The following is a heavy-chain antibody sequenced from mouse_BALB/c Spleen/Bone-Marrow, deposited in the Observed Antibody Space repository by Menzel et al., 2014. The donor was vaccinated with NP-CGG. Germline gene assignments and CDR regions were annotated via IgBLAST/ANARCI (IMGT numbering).Heavy chain of an antibody. V-gene: IGHV5-12*02. CDR3: ARQLAYAMDY. J-gene: IGHJ4*01. Sequence: EVMLVESGGGLVQPGGSLKLSCATSGFTFSDYYMYWVRQTPEKRLEWVAYITKGGGSTYYPDIVKGRFTISRDNAKNTLYLRMSRLKSEDTAMYYCARQLAYAMDYWGQGTSVTVSS. CDR1: GFTFSDYY. D-gene: IGHD4-1*01. CDR2: ITKGGGST.